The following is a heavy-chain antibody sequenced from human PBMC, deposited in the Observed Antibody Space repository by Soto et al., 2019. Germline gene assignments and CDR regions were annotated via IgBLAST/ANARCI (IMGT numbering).Heavy chain of an antibody. CDR1: GFTFSSYS. Sequence: EVQLVESGGGLVQPGGSLRLSCAASGFTFSSYSMNWVRQAPGKGLEWVSYISSSSSTIYYADSVKGRFTISRDNAKKSLYLQMNSLGDEDTAVYYCARLLYDFWSVYYRRGPLDVWGQGTTVTVSS. J-gene: IGHJ6*02. D-gene: IGHD3-3*01. CDR3: ARLLYDFWSVYYRRGPLDV. CDR2: ISSSSSTI. V-gene: IGHV3-48*02.